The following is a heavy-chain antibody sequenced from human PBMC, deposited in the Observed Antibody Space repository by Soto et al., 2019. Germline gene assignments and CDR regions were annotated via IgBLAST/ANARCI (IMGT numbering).Heavy chain of an antibody. J-gene: IGHJ6*02. Sequence: PSETLSLTCAVYGGSFSGYYWSWIRQPPAKGLEWIGEINHSGSTNYNPSLKSRLIISVDTSKNQFSLKVGSVTAADTAVYYCASSSLYGMDVWGQGTTVTVSS. V-gene: IGHV4-34*01. CDR3: ASSSLYGMDV. CDR2: INHSGST. CDR1: GGSFSGYY.